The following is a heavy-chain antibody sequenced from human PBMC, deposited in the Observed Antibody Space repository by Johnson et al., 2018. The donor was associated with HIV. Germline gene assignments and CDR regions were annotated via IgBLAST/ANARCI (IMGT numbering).Heavy chain of an antibody. V-gene: IGHV3-53*01. D-gene: IGHD3-22*01. CDR2: IYSGGGT. Sequence: MLLVESGGGLVQSGGSLRVSCAASGCTVSNNYMSRVRQAPGKGLEWVSLIYSGGGTYYADSVKGRFTISRDNSKNTLFLQMNSLRAEDTAVYYCAKSQDSSAYDYDFDIWGQGTMVTVSS. CDR3: AKSQDSSAYDYDFDI. J-gene: IGHJ3*02. CDR1: GCTVSNNY.